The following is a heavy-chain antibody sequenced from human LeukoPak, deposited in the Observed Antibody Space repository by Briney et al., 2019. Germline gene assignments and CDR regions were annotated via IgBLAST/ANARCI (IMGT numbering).Heavy chain of an antibody. CDR3: ARGYSRAAFDI. D-gene: IGHD2-15*01. CDR1: GFTFRNYL. Sequence: QTGGSLRLSCVAPGFTFRNYLMNWVRQAPGKGLEWVSFISSTGGTIYYADSVKGRFTVSRDNGKNSLLLQINSLRAEDTALYYCARGYSRAAFDIWGQGTVVAVSS. CDR2: ISSTGGTI. V-gene: IGHV3-48*01. J-gene: IGHJ3*02.